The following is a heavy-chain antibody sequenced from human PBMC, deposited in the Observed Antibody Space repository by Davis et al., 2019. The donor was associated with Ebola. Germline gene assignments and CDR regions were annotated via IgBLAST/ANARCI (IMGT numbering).Heavy chain of an antibody. V-gene: IGHV1-69*04. J-gene: IGHJ4*02. Sequence: AASVKVSCKASGGTFSSYAISWVRQAPGQGLEWMGRIIPILGIANYAQKFQGRVTITADKSTSTAYMELSSLRSEDTAVYYCARSGGGSYLGFDYWGQGTLVTVSS. CDR3: ARSGGGSYLGFDY. CDR1: GGTFSSYA. D-gene: IGHD1-26*01. CDR2: IIPILGIA.